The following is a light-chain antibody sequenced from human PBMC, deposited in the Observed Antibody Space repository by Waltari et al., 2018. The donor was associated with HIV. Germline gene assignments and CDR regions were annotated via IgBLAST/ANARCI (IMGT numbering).Light chain of an antibody. V-gene: IGKV1-5*03. J-gene: IGKJ1*01. Sequence: DIQMTQSPSTLSASVGDRVTITCRASQSISSWLAWYQQKPGKAPNLLIYKASSLESGVPSRFSGSGSGTEFTLTISSLQPDDFATYYCQHYNSYPWTFGQ. CDR3: QHYNSYPWT. CDR1: QSISSW. CDR2: KAS.